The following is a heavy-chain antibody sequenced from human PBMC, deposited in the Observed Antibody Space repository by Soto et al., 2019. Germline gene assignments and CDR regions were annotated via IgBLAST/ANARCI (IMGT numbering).Heavy chain of an antibody. CDR2: ISYDGSNK. CDR3: AKDSTVNTLGY. V-gene: IGHV3-30*18. D-gene: IGHD4-17*01. CDR1: GFTFSSYG. Sequence: QVQLVESGGGVVQPGRSLRLSCAASGFTFSSYGMHWVRQAPGKGLEWVAVISYDGSNKYYADSVKGRFTISRDNSKNTLYLQMNSLRAEDTAVYYCAKDSTVNTLGYWGQGTLVTVSS. J-gene: IGHJ4*02.